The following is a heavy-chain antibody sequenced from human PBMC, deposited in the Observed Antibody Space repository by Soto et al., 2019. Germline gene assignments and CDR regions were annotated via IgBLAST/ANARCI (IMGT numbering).Heavy chain of an antibody. V-gene: IGHV1-2*04. CDR1: GYTFTGYY. D-gene: IGHD6-6*01. J-gene: IGHJ4*02. Sequence: GASVKVSCKASGYTFTGYYMHWVRQAPGQGLEWMGWINPNSGGTNYAQKFQGWVTMTRDTSISTAYMELSRLRSDDTAVYYCARQLGRDLAARRRYFDYWGQGTLVTVSS. CDR3: ARQLGRDLAARRRYFDY. CDR2: INPNSGGT.